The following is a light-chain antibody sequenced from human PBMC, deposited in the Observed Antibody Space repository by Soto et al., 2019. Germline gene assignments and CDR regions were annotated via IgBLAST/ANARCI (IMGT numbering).Light chain of an antibody. V-gene: IGLV2-8*01. J-gene: IGLJ1*01. Sequence: QSVLTQPPSASGSPGQSVTISCTGTSSDVGGYNYVSWYQQHPGKAPKLMIYEVSKRPSGVPDRFSGSKSGNTASLTVSGLQAEDEADYYCSSYAGSNNPFVFGTETKVTVL. CDR2: EVS. CDR3: SSYAGSNNPFV. CDR1: SSDVGGYNY.